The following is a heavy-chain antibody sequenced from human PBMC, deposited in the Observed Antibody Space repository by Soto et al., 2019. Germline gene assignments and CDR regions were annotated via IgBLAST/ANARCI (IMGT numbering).Heavy chain of an antibody. Sequence: GGCMRLSCAGCGLSFRWFGMNWVRQAPGKGLEWVARISNDGSNEYYVDSVKGRFTISRDNSKNTLYLQMDSLRAEDTAVYYCAKGEVRRIIPSYFGYWGLRTLVTVSS. V-gene: IGHV3-30*18. D-gene: IGHD3-10*01. CDR1: GLSFRWFG. CDR3: AKGEVRRIIPSYFGY. J-gene: IGHJ4*02. CDR2: ISNDGSNE.